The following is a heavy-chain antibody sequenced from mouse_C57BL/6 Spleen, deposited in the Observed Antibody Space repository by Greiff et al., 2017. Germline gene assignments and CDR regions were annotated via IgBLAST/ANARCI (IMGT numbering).Heavy chain of an antibody. CDR2: INPSNGGT. Sequence: QVQLQQPGTELVKPGASVKLSCKASGYTFTSYWMHWVKQRPGQGLEWIGNINPSNGGTNYNEKFKSKATLTVAKSSSTAYLQLSSLTSEASAVYYCARRDYGSSYFDYWGQGTTLTVSS. D-gene: IGHD1-1*01. CDR3: ARRDYGSSYFDY. CDR1: GYTFTSYW. V-gene: IGHV1-53*01. J-gene: IGHJ2*01.